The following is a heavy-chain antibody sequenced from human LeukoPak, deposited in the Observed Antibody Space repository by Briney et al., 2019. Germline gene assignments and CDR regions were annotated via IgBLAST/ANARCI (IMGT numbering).Heavy chain of an antibody. CDR3: ARVRSSSHPGDAFDI. J-gene: IGHJ3*02. Sequence: SETLSLTCTVSGGSISFISSSTYYWGWIRQPPGKGLEWIGEINHSGSTNYNPSLKSRVTISVDTSKDQFSLKLSSVTAADTAVYYCARVRSSSHPGDAFDIWGQGTMVTVSS. CDR2: INHSGST. D-gene: IGHD6-6*01. V-gene: IGHV4-39*07. CDR1: GGSISFISSSTYY.